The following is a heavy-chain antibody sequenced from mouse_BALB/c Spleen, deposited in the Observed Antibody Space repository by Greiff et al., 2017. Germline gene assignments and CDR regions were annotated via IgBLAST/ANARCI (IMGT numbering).Heavy chain of an antibody. V-gene: IGHV1S22*01. D-gene: IGHD2-14*01. CDR2: IYPGSGST. CDR3: TRIGRGYWFDY. CDR1: GYTFTSYW. J-gene: IGHJ2*01. Sequence: LKQPGSELVRPGASVKLSCKASGYTFTSYWMHWVKQRPGQGLEWIGNIYPGSGSTNYDEKFKSKATLTVDTSSSTAYMQLSSLTSEDSAVYYGTRIGRGYWFDYWGQGTTLTVSS.